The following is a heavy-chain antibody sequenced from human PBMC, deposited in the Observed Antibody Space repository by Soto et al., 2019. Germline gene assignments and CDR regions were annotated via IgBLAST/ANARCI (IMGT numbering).Heavy chain of an antibody. J-gene: IGHJ4*02. V-gene: IGHV1-46*01. CDR1: GYTFTSYY. CDR3: ARFHLSYFDY. Sequence: ASVKVSFKASGYTFTSYYMHWLRQAPGQGLEWMGIINPSGGSTSYAQKFQGRVTMTRDTSTSTVYMELSSLRSEDTAVYYCARFHLSYFDYWGQGTLVTVSS. CDR2: INPSGGST.